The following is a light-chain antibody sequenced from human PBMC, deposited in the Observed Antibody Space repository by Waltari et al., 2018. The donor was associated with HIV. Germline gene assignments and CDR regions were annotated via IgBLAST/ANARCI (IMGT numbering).Light chain of an antibody. CDR1: SSNVGSDDL. Sequence: QSALTQPASGSGPPGQSITISCTGTSSNVGSDDLVSWYQQHPGEAPQLIIYEVTKRPSGVSNRFSGSKSGNTASLTISGLQAEDEADYYCCSCPRSGIRYVFGTGTKVTVL. V-gene: IGLV2-23*02. J-gene: IGLJ1*01. CDR3: CSCPRSGIRYV. CDR2: EVT.